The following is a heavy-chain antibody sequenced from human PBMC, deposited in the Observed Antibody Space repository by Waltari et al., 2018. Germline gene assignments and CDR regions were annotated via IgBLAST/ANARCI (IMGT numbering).Heavy chain of an antibody. Sequence: QLQLQASGPGLVKPSETLSLTCTVSGGSISSSTLFWGWIRQPLGKGLEWIGSIYDSGTTYYNPSLKSRVTISVDTSKNQFSLKVNSVTAADTAVYYCATHPPSQLGVVLNWFDPWGQGILVTVSS. J-gene: IGHJ5*02. V-gene: IGHV4-39*01. CDR3: ATHPPSQLGVVLNWFDP. D-gene: IGHD3-16*01. CDR2: IYDSGTT. CDR1: GGSISSSTLF.